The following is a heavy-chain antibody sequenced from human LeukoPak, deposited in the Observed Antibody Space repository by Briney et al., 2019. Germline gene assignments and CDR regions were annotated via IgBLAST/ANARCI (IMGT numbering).Heavy chain of an antibody. CDR2: IKSKTDGGTT. V-gene: IGHV3-15*01. Sequence: GGSLRLSCAASGFTFINAWVNWVRQAPGKGLEWVGRIKSKTDGGTTDYAAPVKGRFTISRDNSKNTLYLQMNSLRAEDTAVYYCAKGAPEDSSDWYSDIWGQGTMVTVSS. J-gene: IGHJ3*02. CDR3: AKGAPEDSSDWYSDI. D-gene: IGHD6-19*01. CDR1: GFTFINAW.